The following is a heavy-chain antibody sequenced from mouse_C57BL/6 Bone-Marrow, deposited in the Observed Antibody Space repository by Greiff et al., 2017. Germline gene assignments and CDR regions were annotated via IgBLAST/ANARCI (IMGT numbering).Heavy chain of an antibody. D-gene: IGHD1-1*01. CDR3: ARYYYDYFDY. CDR1: GFTFSSYG. Sequence: EVKLVESGGDLVKPGGSLKLSCAASGFTFSSYGMSWVCQTPDKRLEWVATISSGGSYTYYPDSVKGRFTISRDNAKNTLYLQMSSLKSEDTAMYYCARYYYDYFDYWGQGTTLTVSS. V-gene: IGHV5-6*02. J-gene: IGHJ2*01. CDR2: ISSGGSYT.